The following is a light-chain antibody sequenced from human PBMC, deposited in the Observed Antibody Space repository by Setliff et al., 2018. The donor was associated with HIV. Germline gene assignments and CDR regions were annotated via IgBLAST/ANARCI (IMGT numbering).Light chain of an antibody. Sequence: QSALTQPPSVSASPGQSIIISCTGTISDIGSYNRVSWYQQRPGTAPNLIIYEVNKRPSGVSNRFSGSKYGNTASLAISGLQAHDEAAYYCCSYARSDTFVVVGTGTKVTVL. J-gene: IGLJ1*01. V-gene: IGLV2-23*02. CDR1: ISDIGSYNR. CDR2: EVN. CDR3: CSYARSDTFVV.